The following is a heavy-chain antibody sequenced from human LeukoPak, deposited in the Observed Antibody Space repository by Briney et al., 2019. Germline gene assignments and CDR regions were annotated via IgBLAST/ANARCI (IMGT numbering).Heavy chain of an antibody. CDR1: GFTFSSYE. CDR2: ISSSGSTI. V-gene: IGHV3-48*03. J-gene: IGHJ6*03. CDR3: ARGPRNYVGEYYYYMDV. Sequence: GGSLRLSCAASGFTFSSYEMNWVRQAPGKGLEWVSYISSSGSTIYCADSVKGRFTISRDNAKSSLYLQMNSLRAEDTAVYYCARGPRNYVGEYYYYMDVWGKGTTVTVSS. D-gene: IGHD4-11*01.